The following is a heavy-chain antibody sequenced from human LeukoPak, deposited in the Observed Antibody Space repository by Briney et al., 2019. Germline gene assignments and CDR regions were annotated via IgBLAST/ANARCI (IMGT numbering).Heavy chain of an antibody. Sequence: SETLSLTCAVSGDSIGSNKWWTWVRQPPGKGLEWIGEIHHSGRLNYSPSLKSRVTISVDKSKNHFSLNLNSITPADTAIYYCARGGDWKFDYWGQGALVTVSS. CDR1: GDSIGSNKW. CDR2: IHHSGRL. J-gene: IGHJ4*02. D-gene: IGHD1-1*01. CDR3: ARGGDWKFDY. V-gene: IGHV4-4*02.